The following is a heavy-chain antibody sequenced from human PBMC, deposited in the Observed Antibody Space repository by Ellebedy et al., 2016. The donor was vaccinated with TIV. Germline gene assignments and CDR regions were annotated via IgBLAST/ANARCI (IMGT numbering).Heavy chain of an antibody. J-gene: IGHJ4*02. CDR3: AKVPVGFCNRPFYFYLDD. D-gene: IGHD2-2*03. Sequence: GESLKISCTASGLTFNNYGLHWVRQAPGAGLEWVAFIWFDGSSKYYADSVKGRFTISRDNSKNTLYLQMNTLRPEDTAVYYCAKVPVGFCNRPFYFYLDDWGQGTLVSVSS. CDR2: IWFDGSSK. CDR1: GLTFNNYG. V-gene: IGHV3-30*02.